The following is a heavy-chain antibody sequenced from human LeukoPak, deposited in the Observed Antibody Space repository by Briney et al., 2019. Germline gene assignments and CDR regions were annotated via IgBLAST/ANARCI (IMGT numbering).Heavy chain of an antibody. J-gene: IGHJ6*03. V-gene: IGHV3-15*01. CDR3: TTFDSSSWYPGNYYYYYYMDV. D-gene: IGHD6-13*01. Sequence: PGGSLRLSCAASGFTFSNAWMSWVRQAPGKGLEWVGRIKSKTDGGTTDYAAPVKGRFTISRDDSKNTLYLQMNSLKTEDTAVYYCTTFDSSSWYPGNYYYYYYMDVWGKGTTVTISS. CDR2: IKSKTDGGTT. CDR1: GFTFSNAW.